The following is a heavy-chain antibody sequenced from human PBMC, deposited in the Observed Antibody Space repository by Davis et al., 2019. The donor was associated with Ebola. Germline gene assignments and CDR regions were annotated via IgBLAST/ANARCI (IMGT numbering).Heavy chain of an antibody. Sequence: GESLKISCAASGFTFSSYWMSWVRQAPGKGLEWVANIKQDGSEKYYVDSVKGRFTISRDNSKNTLYLHINTLRADDTAIYFCARAGSERFWRDFDFWGQGTQVTVSS. CDR3: ARAGSERFWRDFDF. J-gene: IGHJ4*02. CDR1: GFTFSSYW. D-gene: IGHD1-26*01. CDR2: IKQDGSEK. V-gene: IGHV3-7*03.